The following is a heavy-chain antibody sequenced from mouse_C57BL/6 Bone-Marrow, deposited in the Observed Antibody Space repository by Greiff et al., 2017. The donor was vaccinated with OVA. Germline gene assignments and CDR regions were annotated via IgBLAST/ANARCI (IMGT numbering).Heavy chain of an antibody. D-gene: IGHD4-1*01. V-gene: IGHV5-12*01. CDR2: ISNGGGST. CDR3: ARLLTFFFDY. Sequence: EVQRVESGGGLVQPGGSLKLSCAASGFTFSDYYMYWVRQTPEKRLEWVAYISNGGGSTYYPDTVKGRFTISRDNAKNTLYLQMSRLKSEDTAMYYCARLLTFFFDYWGQGTTLTVSS. J-gene: IGHJ2*01. CDR1: GFTFSDYY.